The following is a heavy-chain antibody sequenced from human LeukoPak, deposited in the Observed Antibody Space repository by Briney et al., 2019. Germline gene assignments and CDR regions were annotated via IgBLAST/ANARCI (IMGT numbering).Heavy chain of an antibody. Sequence: SETLSLTCTVSDDSITMYYWGWIRQPPGKGLEWIGYIYYSGSTNYNPSLKSRVTISVDTSKNQFSLKLSSVTAADTAVYYCARDRGGGWLQNFDYWGQGTLVTVSS. J-gene: IGHJ4*02. D-gene: IGHD5-24*01. CDR1: DDSITMYY. CDR3: ARDRGGGWLQNFDY. V-gene: IGHV4-59*01. CDR2: IYYSGST.